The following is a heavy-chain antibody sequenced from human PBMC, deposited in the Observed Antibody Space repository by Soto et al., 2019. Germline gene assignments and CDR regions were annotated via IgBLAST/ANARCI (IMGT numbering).Heavy chain of an antibody. CDR3: AAGSSSGPYDY. J-gene: IGHJ4*02. CDR1: GGSISSYY. D-gene: IGHD6-6*01. CDR2: IYYSGST. V-gene: IGHV4-59*01. Sequence: SETLSLTCTFSGGSISSYYWSLIRQPPGKGLEWIGYIYYSGSTNYNPSLKSRVTISVDTSKNQFSLKLSSVTAADTAVYYCAAGSSSGPYDYWGQGTLVTVSS.